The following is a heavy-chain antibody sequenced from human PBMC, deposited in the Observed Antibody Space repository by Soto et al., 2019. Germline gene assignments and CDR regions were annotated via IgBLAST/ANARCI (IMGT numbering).Heavy chain of an antibody. CDR1: GTSLSGLP. CDR2: LDYEEGER. Sequence: ASVKVSCKVSGTSLSGLPMHWVRQAPGKGLEWMGSLDYEEGERSFAHRFQGRLTVTEDTSTDTAYMELSSLMSEDTAVYYCAAGVTTFDYWGQGTLVTASS. D-gene: IGHD4-17*01. J-gene: IGHJ4*02. V-gene: IGHV1-24*01. CDR3: AAGVTTFDY.